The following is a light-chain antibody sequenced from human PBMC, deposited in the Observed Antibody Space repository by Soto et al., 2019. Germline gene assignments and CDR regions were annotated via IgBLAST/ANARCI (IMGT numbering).Light chain of an antibody. CDR3: HHYNTYAWT. V-gene: IGKV1-5*03. CDR1: QSISTY. CDR2: KAS. Sequence: DIQMTQSPSTLSASVGDRVTITCRASQSISTYLAWYQQKPGKAPKLLIYKASSLTSGVPSRFSGGGSGTDFTLTISSLQPDASATYYCHHYNTYAWTFGLGTRVEIK. J-gene: IGKJ1*01.